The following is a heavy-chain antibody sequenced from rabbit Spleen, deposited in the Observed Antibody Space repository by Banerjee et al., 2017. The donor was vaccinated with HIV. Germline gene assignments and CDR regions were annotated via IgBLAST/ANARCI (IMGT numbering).Heavy chain of an antibody. J-gene: IGHJ6*01. CDR2: VYAASSGTT. Sequence: EESGGGLVQPEGSLTLTCTASGFSFSSSSWICWVRQAPGKGLKRIVCVYAASSGTTYYASWVKGRFTGSKTAATTVTLQMTRLKAAETAPYFCARDSGSSFSTYGMVLWGPGTLGTVS. CDR1: GFSFSSSSW. D-gene: IGHD8-1*01. V-gene: IGHV1S45*01. CDR3: ARDSGSSFSTYGMVL.